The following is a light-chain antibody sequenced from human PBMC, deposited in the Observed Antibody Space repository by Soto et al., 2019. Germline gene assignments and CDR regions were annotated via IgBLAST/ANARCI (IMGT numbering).Light chain of an antibody. CDR3: QSYDGAWV. J-gene: IGLJ3*02. CDR1: SGSIASNY. CDR2: EDN. V-gene: IGLV6-57*04. Sequence: LTQPHSVSESPGKTVTISCTRSSGSIASNYVQWYQQRPGSAPTTVIYEDNQRPSGVPDRFSGSIDSSSNSASLTISGLKTEDEADYYCQSYDGAWVFGGGTKLTVL.